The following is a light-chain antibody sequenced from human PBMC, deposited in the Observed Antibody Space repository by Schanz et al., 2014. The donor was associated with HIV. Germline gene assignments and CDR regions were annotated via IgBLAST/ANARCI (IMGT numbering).Light chain of an antibody. J-gene: IGKJ1*01. CDR1: QSISGR. CDR3: QQYDRSSWT. CDR2: QAS. V-gene: IGKV1-5*03. Sequence: DIRMTQSPSTLSASVGDRVTITCRASQSISGRLAWYQQKPGKAPKRLIYQASRLGSGVPSTFSGSGSGTDFSLTISSLQPDDFATYYCQQYDRSSWTFGLGTKVETK.